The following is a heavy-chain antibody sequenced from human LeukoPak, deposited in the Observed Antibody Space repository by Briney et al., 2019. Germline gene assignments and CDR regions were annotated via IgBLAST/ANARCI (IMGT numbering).Heavy chain of an antibody. D-gene: IGHD2-15*01. CDR2: IYYSGNT. CDR3: ARVGRGGPYYGMDV. V-gene: IGHV4-31*03. J-gene: IGHJ6*02. CDR1: GGSISSGGYY. Sequence: PSETLSLTCTVSGGSISSGGYYWSWIRQHPGKGLEWIGYIYYSGNTYYNPSLKSRVTISVDTSKNQFSLKLSSVTAADTAVYYCARVGRGGPYYGMDVWGQGTTVTVSS.